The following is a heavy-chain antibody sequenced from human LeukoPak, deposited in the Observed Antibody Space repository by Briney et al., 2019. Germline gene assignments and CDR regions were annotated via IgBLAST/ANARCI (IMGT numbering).Heavy chain of an antibody. D-gene: IGHD3-22*01. CDR1: GFTFTSYA. CDR3: AKDLVSYDSSQDAFDI. J-gene: IGHJ3*02. V-gene: IGHV3-23*01. CDR2: MSVSGGST. Sequence: QPGGSLRLSCAASGFTFTSYAMSWVRQAPGKGLEWVSAMSVSGGSTYYADSVKGRFTISRDNSKNTLYLQMNSLRAEDTAVYYCAKDLVSYDSSQDAFDIWGQGTMVTVSS.